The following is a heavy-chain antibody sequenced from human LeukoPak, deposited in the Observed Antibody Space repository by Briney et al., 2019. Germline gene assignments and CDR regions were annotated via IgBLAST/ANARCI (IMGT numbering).Heavy chain of an antibody. CDR1: GFTFSRFG. Sequence: GGSLRLSCAASGFTFSRFGMHWVRQAPGKGLEWVTFINYDGSKEYCADSVKGRFTISRDSSKNTLYLQMNSLRAEDTALYHCARDRGGFYSNGRNDAFDIWGQGTMVTVSS. V-gene: IGHV3-30*02. CDR3: ARDRGGFYSNGRNDAFDI. CDR2: INYDGSKE. D-gene: IGHD4-11*01. J-gene: IGHJ3*02.